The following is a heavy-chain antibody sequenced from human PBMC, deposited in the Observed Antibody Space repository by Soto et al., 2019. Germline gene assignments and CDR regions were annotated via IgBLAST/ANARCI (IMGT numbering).Heavy chain of an antibody. CDR3: EKKRRGGGWCGCSY. J-gene: IGHJ4*02. Sequence: DVQLLESGGGLVQPGGSVRLSCAASGFTFSSYAMSWVRQATGKGLEWVSASSGNGADTSYANSVRGRFTISRDNSKDTLFHKKNSQRADYTAVYYCEKKRRGGGWCGCSYWDQGILVNVSS. CDR2: SSGNGADT. V-gene: IGHV3-23*01. CDR1: GFTFSSYA. D-gene: IGHD6-19*01.